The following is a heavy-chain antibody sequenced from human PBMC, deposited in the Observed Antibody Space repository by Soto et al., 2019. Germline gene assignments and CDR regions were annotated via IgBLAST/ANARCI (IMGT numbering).Heavy chain of an antibody. Sequence: GGSLRLSCAASGFTFSSYAVSWVRQAPGKGPEWISSISGSGSTIYYADSVKGRFTISRDNSKNTLYLQMSSLRAEDTAVYYCVPWVSAHFDYWGQGPLVTVSS. J-gene: IGHJ4*02. V-gene: IGHV3-23*01. CDR2: ISGSGSTI. CDR1: GFTFSSYA. CDR3: VPWVSAHFDY. D-gene: IGHD2-8*01.